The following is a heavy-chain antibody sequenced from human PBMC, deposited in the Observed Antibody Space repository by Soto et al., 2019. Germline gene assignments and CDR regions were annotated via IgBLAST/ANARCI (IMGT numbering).Heavy chain of an antibody. Sequence: SQTLSLTFDISGDSVSSDSAAWNCISQSPSRGLEWLGRTYYKSKWFYNYAVSVRSRIAIKSDTSKNQFSLQLNSVTPEDTAVYFCARGDQWLLCWGQGTLVTVSS. CDR1: GDSVSSDSAA. J-gene: IGHJ4*02. D-gene: IGHD2-2*01. CDR3: ARGDQWLLC. V-gene: IGHV6-1*01. CDR2: TYYKSKWFY.